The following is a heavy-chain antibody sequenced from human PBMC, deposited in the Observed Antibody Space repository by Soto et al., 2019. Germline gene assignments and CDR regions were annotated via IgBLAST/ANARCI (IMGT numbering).Heavy chain of an antibody. D-gene: IGHD2-2*01. J-gene: IGHJ5*02. Sequence: GGSLRLSCAASGFTFSSYGMHWVRQAPGKGLEWVAVIWYDGSNKYYGDSVKGRFTIPRDNSKNTLYLQMNSLRAEDTAVYYCAKEKISTSCCNWFDPWGQGTLVTVSS. CDR3: AKEKISTSCCNWFDP. CDR1: GFTFSSYG. V-gene: IGHV3-33*06. CDR2: IWYDGSNK.